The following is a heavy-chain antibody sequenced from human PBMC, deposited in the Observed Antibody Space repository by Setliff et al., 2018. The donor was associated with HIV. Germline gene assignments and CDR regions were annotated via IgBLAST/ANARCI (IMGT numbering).Heavy chain of an antibody. CDR2: SNTGNGNT. CDR3: ARNFIGYYYMDV. CDR1: GYTFSSYG. V-gene: IGHV1-18*01. J-gene: IGHJ6*03. Sequence: ASVKVSCKASGYTFSSYGISWVRQAPGQGLEWMGWSNTGNGNTKYSQKFQGRVTITRDTSASTAYMELSSLRFDDTAVYYCARNFIGYYYMDVWGKGTTVTVSS.